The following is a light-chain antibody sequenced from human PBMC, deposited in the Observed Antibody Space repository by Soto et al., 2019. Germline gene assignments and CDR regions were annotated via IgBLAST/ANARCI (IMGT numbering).Light chain of an antibody. Sequence: DVQITQSPSSLSASVGDRVTITCRASQNINTFLNWYQQKPGKGPKLLIYAASSLQSGVPSRFSGSGSGTDFTLTINSLQPEDFATYYCQHVSSKPTFGQGTKVDI. CDR3: QHVSSKPT. CDR2: AAS. V-gene: IGKV1-39*01. J-gene: IGKJ1*01. CDR1: QNINTF.